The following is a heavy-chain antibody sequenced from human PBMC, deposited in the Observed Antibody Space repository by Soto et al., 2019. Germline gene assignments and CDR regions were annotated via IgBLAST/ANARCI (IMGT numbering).Heavy chain of an antibody. Sequence: QITLKESGPTLVKPTQTLTQTCSFSGFSLSTSGVGVAWIRQSPGKPLEGLALIYWVEDKKYSPSLKNRLTITKHTSKSQVVLTMTNMDPADTGPYYCAHDSSGYYGMDVWGQGTTVTVSS. J-gene: IGHJ6*02. CDR2: IYWVEDK. CDR1: GFSLSTSGVG. CDR3: AHDSSGYYGMDV. D-gene: IGHD6-6*01. V-gene: IGHV2-5*02.